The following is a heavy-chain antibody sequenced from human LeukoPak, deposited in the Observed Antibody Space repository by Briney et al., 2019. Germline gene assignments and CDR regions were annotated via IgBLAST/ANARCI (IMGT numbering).Heavy chain of an antibody. CDR1: GFTFSSYG. CDR2: ISYDGSNK. V-gene: IGHV3-30*03. J-gene: IGHJ4*02. D-gene: IGHD4-17*01. Sequence: GRSLRLSCAASGFTFSSYGMHWVRQAPGKGLEWVAVISYDGSNKYYADSVKGRFTISRDNSKNTLYLQMNSLKADDTAVYYCARGGPYGSFDYWGQGTPVTVSS. CDR3: ARGGPYGSFDY.